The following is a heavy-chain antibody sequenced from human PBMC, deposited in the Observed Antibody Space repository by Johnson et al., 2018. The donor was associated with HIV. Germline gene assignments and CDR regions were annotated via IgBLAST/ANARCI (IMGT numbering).Heavy chain of an antibody. D-gene: IGHD1-26*01. V-gene: IGHV3-20*04. CDR3: ARGVGATLPDAFDI. Sequence: VQLVQSGGGVVRPGGSLRLSCAASGFTFDDFGMTWIRQAPGKGLEWVSGINWNGGSTGYADSVKGRFTISRDNAKNSLYLQMNSLRAEDTALYYCARGVGATLPDAFDIWGQGTMVTVSS. CDR1: GFTFDDFG. CDR2: INWNGGST. J-gene: IGHJ3*02.